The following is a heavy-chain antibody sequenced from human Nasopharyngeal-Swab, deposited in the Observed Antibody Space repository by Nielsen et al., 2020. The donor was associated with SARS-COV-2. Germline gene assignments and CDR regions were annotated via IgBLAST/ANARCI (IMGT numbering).Heavy chain of an antibody. J-gene: IGHJ4*02. CDR1: GFTFSSYW. D-gene: IGHD5-18*01. CDR3: ASDSRGYSYGYIYFDY. CDR2: IKQDGSEK. Sequence: GESLKLSCAASGFTFSSYWMSWVRQAPGKGLEWVANIKQDGSEKYYVDSVKGRFTISRDNAKNSLYLQMNSLRAEDTAVYYCASDSRGYSYGYIYFDYWGQGTLVTVSS. V-gene: IGHV3-7*03.